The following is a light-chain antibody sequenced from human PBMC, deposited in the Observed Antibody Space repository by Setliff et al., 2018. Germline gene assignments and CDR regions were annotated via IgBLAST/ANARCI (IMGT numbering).Light chain of an antibody. CDR2: GVF. CDR1: QSVGSN. Sequence: EIVMTQSPATLSVSPGERATLSCRASQSVGSNLIWYQQKPGQAPRLLIYGVFIRATGIPSRFSGSSASETDFTLTISRLEPEDSALYYCQQYDGSRTFGGGTKVDIK. V-gene: IGKV3D-15*01. J-gene: IGKJ4*01. CDR3: QQYDGSRT.